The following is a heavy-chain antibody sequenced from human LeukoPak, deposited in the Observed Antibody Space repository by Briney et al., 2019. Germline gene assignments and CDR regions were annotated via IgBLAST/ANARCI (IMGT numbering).Heavy chain of an antibody. CDR3: AREDYGDYVFGH. Sequence: GGSLRLSCAASGFTFSRYSMNWVRQAPGKGLEWVSSISSSGSYIYYADSVKGRFTISRDNAKHSLYLQVNSLGAEDTAVYYCAREDYGDYVFGHWGQGTLVTVSS. D-gene: IGHD4-17*01. V-gene: IGHV3-21*01. J-gene: IGHJ4*02. CDR2: ISSSGSYI. CDR1: GFTFSRYS.